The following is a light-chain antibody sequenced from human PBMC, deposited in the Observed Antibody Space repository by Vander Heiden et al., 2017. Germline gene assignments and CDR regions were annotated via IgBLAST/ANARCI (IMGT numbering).Light chain of an antibody. Sequence: DIQMPQSPSTLSASVEDRVTITCRASQSISSWLAWYQQKPGKAPKLLIYKASSLESGVPSRFSGSGSGTEFTLTISSLQPDDFATYYCQQYNSYPYTFGQGTKLEIK. V-gene: IGKV1-5*03. CDR3: QQYNSYPYT. CDR1: QSISSW. CDR2: KAS. J-gene: IGKJ2*01.